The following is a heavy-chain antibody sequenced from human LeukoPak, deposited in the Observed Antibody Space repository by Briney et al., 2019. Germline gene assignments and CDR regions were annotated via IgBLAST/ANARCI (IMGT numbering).Heavy chain of an antibody. V-gene: IGHV1-18*01. CDR3: ARDRGIAVADYFDY. CDR2: ISAYNGNT. Sequence: ASVKVSCKASGYTFTSYGIGWVRQAPGQGLEWMGWISAYNGNTNYAQKLQGRVTMTTDTSTSTAYMELRSLRSDDTAVYYCARDRGIAVADYFDYWGQGTLVTVSS. J-gene: IGHJ4*02. CDR1: GYTFTSYG. D-gene: IGHD6-19*01.